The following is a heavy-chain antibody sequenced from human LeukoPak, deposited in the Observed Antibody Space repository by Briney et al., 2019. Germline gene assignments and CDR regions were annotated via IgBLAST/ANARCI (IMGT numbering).Heavy chain of an antibody. V-gene: IGHV3-33*01. CDR2: IWYDGSNK. J-gene: IGHJ3*02. CDR3: ARYSNFEGDAFAI. CDR1: GFTFSSYG. D-gene: IGHD4-11*01. Sequence: GRSLRLSCAASGFTFSSYGMHWVRQAPGKGLEWVAVIWYDGSNKYYADSVKGRFTISRDNSKNTLYLQMNSLRAEDTAVYYCARYSNFEGDAFAIWGQGTMVTVSS.